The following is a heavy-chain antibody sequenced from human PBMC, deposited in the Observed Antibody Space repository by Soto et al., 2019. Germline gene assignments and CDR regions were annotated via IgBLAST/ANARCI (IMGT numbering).Heavy chain of an antibody. Sequence: PGGCLRLSCSAAGFTSDSYAMHWVRQAPGKGLEWVSGIDRNSGTISYADSVKGRFTISXXXPXXSXXLXXNGXRPXDTARYFFAIDDTDCFAVDTWGQGTPVTVSS. CDR3: AIDDTDCFAVDT. J-gene: IGHJ5*01. CDR2: IDRNSGTI. D-gene: IGHD2-21*02. CDR1: GFTSDSYA. V-gene: IGHV3-9*02.